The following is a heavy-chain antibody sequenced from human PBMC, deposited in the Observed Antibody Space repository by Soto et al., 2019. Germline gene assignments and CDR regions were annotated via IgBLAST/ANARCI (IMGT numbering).Heavy chain of an antibody. CDR1: GFTFSSYG. CDR2: IWYDGSNK. V-gene: IGHV3-33*01. Sequence: ESGGGVVQPGRSLRLSCAASGFTFSSYGMHWVRQAPGKGLEWVAVIWYDGSNKYYADSVKGRFTISRDNSKNTLYLQMNSLRAEDTAVYYCARDGSAGAAYYFDYWGQGTLVTVSS. J-gene: IGHJ4*02. CDR3: ARDGSAGAAYYFDY. D-gene: IGHD1-26*01.